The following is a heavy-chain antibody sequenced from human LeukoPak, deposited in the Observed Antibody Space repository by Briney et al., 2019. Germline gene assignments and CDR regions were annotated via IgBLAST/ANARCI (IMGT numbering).Heavy chain of an antibody. V-gene: IGHV3-23*01. Sequence: PGGSLRLSCAASGFTFSSYAMSWVRQAPGKGLEWVSAISSSGGSTYYVDSVKGRFTISRDKSKNTLYLQMSSLRAEDTALYYCAKAEHSSSWYYFAMDVWGQGTTVTVSS. J-gene: IGHJ6*02. CDR3: AKAEHSSSWYYFAMDV. D-gene: IGHD6-13*01. CDR1: GFTFSSYA. CDR2: ISSSGGST.